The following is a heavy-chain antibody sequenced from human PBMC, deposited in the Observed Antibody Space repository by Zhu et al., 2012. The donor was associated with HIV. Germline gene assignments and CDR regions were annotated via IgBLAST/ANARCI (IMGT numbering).Heavy chain of an antibody. Sequence: QVQLQESGPGLVKPSETLSLTCTVSGGSVSSGSYYWSWIRQPPGKGLEWIGYIYYSGSTNYNPSLKSRVTISVDTSKNQFSLKLSSVTAADTAVYYCARYYPTQYYDSSGYQTNDAFDIWGQGTMVTVSS. CDR2: IYYSGST. CDR3: ARYYPTQYYDSSGYQTNDAFDI. V-gene: IGHV4-61*01. J-gene: IGHJ3*02. D-gene: IGHD3-22*01. CDR1: GGSVSSGSYY.